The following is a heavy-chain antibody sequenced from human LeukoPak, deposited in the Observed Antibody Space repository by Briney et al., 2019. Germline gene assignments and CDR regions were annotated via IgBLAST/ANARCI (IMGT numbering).Heavy chain of an antibody. CDR3: ARLVITGRLDP. CDR1: GFTFSYYW. V-gene: IGHV3-74*01. Sequence: GGSLRLSCTASGFTFSYYWMHWVRQAPGKGAVWVSRINTDGSSTTCADSVKGRFTISRDNAKNTLYLQMNSLRAEDTAVYYCARLVITGRLDPWGQGTLVTVSS. D-gene: IGHD1-26*01. CDR2: INTDGSST. J-gene: IGHJ5*02.